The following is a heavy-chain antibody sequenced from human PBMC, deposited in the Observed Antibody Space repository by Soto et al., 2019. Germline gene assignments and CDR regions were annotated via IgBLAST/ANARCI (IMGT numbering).Heavy chain of an antibody. CDR3: AIFDSSGYWSRFDY. J-gene: IGHJ4*02. D-gene: IGHD3-22*01. CDR1: GYTLTELS. CDR2: FDPEDGET. V-gene: IGHV1-24*01. Sequence: ASVKVSCKVSGYTLTELSTHWVRQAPGKGLEWMGGFDPEDGETIYAQKFQGRVTMTEDTSTDTAYMELSSLRSEDTAVYYCAIFDSSGYWSRFDYWGQGTLVTVSS.